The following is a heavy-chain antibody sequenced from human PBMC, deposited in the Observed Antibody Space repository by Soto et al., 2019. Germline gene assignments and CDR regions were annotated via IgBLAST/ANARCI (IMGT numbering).Heavy chain of an antibody. CDR1: GYTFTSYA. Sequence: ASVKVSCKASGYTFTSYAMHWVRQAPGQGLEWMGWISAYNGNTNYAQKLQGRVTMTTDTSTSTAYMELRSPRSDDTAVYYCARDRGVAVAGAFDYWGQGTLVTVSS. CDR3: ARDRGVAVAGAFDY. V-gene: IGHV1-18*01. CDR2: ISAYNGNT. D-gene: IGHD6-19*01. J-gene: IGHJ4*02.